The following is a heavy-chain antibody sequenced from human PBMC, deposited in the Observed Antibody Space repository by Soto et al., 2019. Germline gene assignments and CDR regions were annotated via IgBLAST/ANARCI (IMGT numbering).Heavy chain of an antibody. V-gene: IGHV4-34*01. D-gene: IGHD4-4*01. J-gene: IGHJ4*02. Sequence: PSETLSLTCAVSGGSFRGFYWTWIRQSPGKGLEWLGDINHVGITNYNPSLKSRVSIPVDTSKSQFSLKLSSVTAADTAVYFCARSYYNSYVYGYWGQGTLVTVSS. CDR1: GGSFRGFY. CDR2: INHVGIT. CDR3: ARSYYNSYVYGY.